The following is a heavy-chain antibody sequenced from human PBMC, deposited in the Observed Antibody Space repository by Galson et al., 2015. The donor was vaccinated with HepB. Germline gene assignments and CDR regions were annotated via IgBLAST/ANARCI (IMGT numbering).Heavy chain of an antibody. CDR2: INSDGSST. J-gene: IGHJ4*02. Sequence: SLRLSCAASGFTFSSYWMHWVRQAPGKGLVWVSRINSDGSSTSYADSVNGRFTISRDNAKNTLYLQMNSLRAEDTAVYYCARDKAPGIATDYWGQGTLVTVSS. CDR3: ARDKAPGIATDY. V-gene: IGHV3-74*01. CDR1: GFTFSSYW. D-gene: IGHD6-13*01.